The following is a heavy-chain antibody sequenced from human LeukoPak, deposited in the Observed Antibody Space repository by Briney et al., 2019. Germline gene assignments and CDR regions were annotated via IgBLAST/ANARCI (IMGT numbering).Heavy chain of an antibody. J-gene: IGHJ4*02. V-gene: IGHV3-23*01. Sequence: PGGSLRLSCAASGFTFSSYAMSWVRQAPGKGLEWVSAISGSGGSTYYADSVKGRFTISRDSAKNSLYLQMNSLRGEDTAVYYCARGGPTPFYFDYWGQGTLVTVSS. CDR1: GFTFSSYA. CDR3: ARGGPTPFYFDY. CDR2: ISGSGGST. D-gene: IGHD4-11*01.